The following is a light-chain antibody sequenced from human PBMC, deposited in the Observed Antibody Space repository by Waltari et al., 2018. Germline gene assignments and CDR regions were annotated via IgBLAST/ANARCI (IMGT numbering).Light chain of an antibody. V-gene: IGKV1-39*01. Sequence: DIQMTQSPSSLSASVGDRVTIACRASQAISSSLNWYQQRPGKAPKLLIYAASTLQLGVPSRFSGYESGTEFTLTIGSLQPEDFATYYCQQSYNSPRTFGPGTEVEI. J-gene: IGKJ3*01. CDR1: QAISSS. CDR3: QQSYNSPRT. CDR2: AAS.